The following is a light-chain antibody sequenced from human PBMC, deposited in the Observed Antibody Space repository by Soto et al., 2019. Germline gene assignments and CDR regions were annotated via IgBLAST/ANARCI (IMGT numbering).Light chain of an antibody. Sequence: DIVLTQSPCTLSLSPGERATLSCRASQSFSSSYLVWYQQKPGQATRLLIYGSSSRATGIPDRFSGSGSWTNFSLTISSLEPEDFAVYYCQHYGSALFTFGPGTKVDVK. CDR3: QHYGSALFT. CDR1: QSFSSSY. V-gene: IGKV3-20*01. J-gene: IGKJ3*01. CDR2: GSS.